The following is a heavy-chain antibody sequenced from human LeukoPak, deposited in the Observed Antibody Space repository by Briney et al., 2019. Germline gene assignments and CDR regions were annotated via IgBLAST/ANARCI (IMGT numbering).Heavy chain of an antibody. CDR2: ISYDGSNK. J-gene: IGHJ4*02. CDR3: ARWSVTAKTINVYYFDY. V-gene: IGHV3-30*04. Sequence: GGSLRLSCAASGFTFSSYAMHWVRQAPGKGLEWVAVISYDGSNKYYADSVKGRFTISRDNSKNTLYLQMNSLRAEDTAVYYCARWSVTAKTINVYYFDYWGQGTLVTVSS. CDR1: GFTFSSYA. D-gene: IGHD2-21*02.